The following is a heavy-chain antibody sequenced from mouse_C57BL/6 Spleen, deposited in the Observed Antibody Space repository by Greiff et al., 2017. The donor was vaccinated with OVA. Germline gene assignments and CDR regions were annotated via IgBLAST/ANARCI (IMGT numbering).Heavy chain of an antibody. CDR1: GYTFTDYE. CDR2: IDPETGGT. J-gene: IGHJ3*01. CDR3: TRGEYWDGIAY. D-gene: IGHD4-1*01. V-gene: IGHV1-15*01. Sequence: QVQLQQSGAELVRPGASVTLSCKASGYTFTDYEMHWVKQTPVHGLEWIGAIDPETGGTAYNQKFKGKAILTADKSSSTAYMELRSLTSEDSAVYYCTRGEYWDGIAYWGQGTLVTVSA.